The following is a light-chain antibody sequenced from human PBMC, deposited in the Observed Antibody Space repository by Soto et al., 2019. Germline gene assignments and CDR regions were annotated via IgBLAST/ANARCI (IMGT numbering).Light chain of an antibody. V-gene: IGKV1-39*01. CDR2: AAS. Sequence: DIPMTQSPSTLSASVGDSVTITCRASQKLRTYLSWFKQSPGRAPDLLICAASILHSGVPSRFSGSGSATHFTLTITGLQPEDFATYYGQQTDSSPYTFGQGTKLEI. CDR3: QQTDSSPYT. J-gene: IGKJ2*01. CDR1: QKLRTY.